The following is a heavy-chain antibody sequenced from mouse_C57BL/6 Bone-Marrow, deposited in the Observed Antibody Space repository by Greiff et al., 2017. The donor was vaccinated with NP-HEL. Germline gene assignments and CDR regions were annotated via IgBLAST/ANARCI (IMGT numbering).Heavy chain of an antibody. D-gene: IGHD1-1*01. Sequence: VQLQESGPGLVQPSQSLSITCTVSGFSLTSYGVHWVRQSPGKGLEWLGVIWSGGSTDYNAAFISRLSISKDNSKSQVFFKMNSLQADDTAIYYCARTPHYYGSIGDYYAMDYWGQGTSVTVSS. J-gene: IGHJ4*01. CDR1: GFSLTSYG. CDR3: ARTPHYYGSIGDYYAMDY. CDR2: IWSGGST. V-gene: IGHV2-2*01.